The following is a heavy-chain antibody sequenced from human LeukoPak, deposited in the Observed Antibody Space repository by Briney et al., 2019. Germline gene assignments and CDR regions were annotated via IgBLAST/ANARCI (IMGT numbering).Heavy chain of an antibody. Sequence: ASVKVSCKASGYTFTGYYMHWVRQAPGQGLEWMGRINPNSGGTNYAQKFQGRATMTRDTSISTAYMELSRLRSDDTAVYYCARAAAGTYYYYYYMDVWGKGTTVTVSS. V-gene: IGHV1-2*06. J-gene: IGHJ6*03. CDR3: ARAAAGTYYYYYYMDV. CDR1: GYTFTGYY. CDR2: INPNSGGT. D-gene: IGHD6-13*01.